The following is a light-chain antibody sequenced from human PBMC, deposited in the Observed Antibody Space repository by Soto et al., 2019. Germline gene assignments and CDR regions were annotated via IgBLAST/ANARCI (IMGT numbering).Light chain of an antibody. Sequence: DIQMTQSPSSVSASVGDRVTISCLASHDVRNWLAWYQQKPGKAPNLLIYGASTLQSGVPSRFSGSGSGTDFTLTISSLQPEDFATYYCQQANGDPWTFGQGTKVEI. V-gene: IGKV1-12*02. CDR2: GAS. CDR1: HDVRNW. J-gene: IGKJ1*01. CDR3: QQANGDPWT.